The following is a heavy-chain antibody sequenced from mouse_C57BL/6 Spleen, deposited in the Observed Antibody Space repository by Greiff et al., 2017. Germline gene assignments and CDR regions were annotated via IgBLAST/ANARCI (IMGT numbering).Heavy chain of an antibody. CDR3: ARSRVYYGYDEGYFDV. CDR2: INPNNGGT. CDR1: GYTFTDYY. J-gene: IGHJ1*03. V-gene: IGHV1-26*01. D-gene: IGHD2-2*01. Sequence: EVQLQQSGPELVKPGASVKISCKASGYTFTDYYMNWVKQSHGKSLEWIGDINPNNGGTSYNQKFKGKATLTVDKSSSTAYMELRSLTSEDSAVYYCARSRVYYGYDEGYFDVWGTGTTVTVSS.